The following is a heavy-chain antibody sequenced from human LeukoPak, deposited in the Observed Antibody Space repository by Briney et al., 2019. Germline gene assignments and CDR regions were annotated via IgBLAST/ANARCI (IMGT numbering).Heavy chain of an antibody. CDR2: IYYSGST. CDR1: GGSVSSGSYY. CDR3: ARTGTYGSGSYYNY. V-gene: IGHV4-61*01. Sequence: SETLTLTCTVSGGSVSSGSYYWSWIRQPPGKGLEWIGYIYYSGSTNYNPSLKSRVTISVDTSKNQFSLKLSSVTAADTAVYYCARTGTYGSGSYYNYWGQGTLVTVSS. D-gene: IGHD3-10*01. J-gene: IGHJ4*02.